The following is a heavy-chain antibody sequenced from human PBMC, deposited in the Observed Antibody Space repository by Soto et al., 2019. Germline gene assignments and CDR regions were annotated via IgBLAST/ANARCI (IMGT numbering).Heavy chain of an antibody. J-gene: IGHJ5*02. CDR1: GGSISSGDYY. CDR3: ARDKEVGWFDP. V-gene: IGHV4-30-4*01. CDR2: IYYSGST. D-gene: IGHD2-15*01. Sequence: PSETLSLTCTVSGGSISSGDYYWSWIRQPPGKGLEWIGYIYYSGSTYYNPSLKSRVTISVDTSKNQFSLKLSSVTAADTAVYYCARDKEVGWFDPWGQGTLVTVSS.